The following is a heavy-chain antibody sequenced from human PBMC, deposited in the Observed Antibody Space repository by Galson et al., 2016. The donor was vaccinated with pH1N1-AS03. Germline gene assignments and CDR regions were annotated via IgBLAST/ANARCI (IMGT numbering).Heavy chain of an antibody. J-gene: IGHJ5*01. CDR3: TIGKEKGRGIVPPVLFYFDS. Sequence: TLSLTCIVSGASVSSGGDYWSWIRQPAGKGLEWIGRINNRGNTKDNPSLESRVVMSADASRNQFSLRLSTVTAADTAVYYCTIGKEKGRGIVPPVLFYFDSWGQGKLVTVAS. D-gene: IGHD2/OR15-2a*01. CDR1: GASVSSGGDY. CDR2: INNRGNT. V-gene: IGHV4-61*02.